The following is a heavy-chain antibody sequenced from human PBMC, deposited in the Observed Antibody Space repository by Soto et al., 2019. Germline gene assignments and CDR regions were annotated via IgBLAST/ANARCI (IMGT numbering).Heavy chain of an antibody. D-gene: IGHD3-9*01. V-gene: IGHV1-46*03. CDR3: ASSGVRYFDFDY. Sequence: ASVKVSCKASGYTFTSYYMHWVRQAPGQGLEWMGIINPSGGSTSYAQKFQGRVTMTRDTSTSTVYMELSSLRSEDTAVYYCASSGVRYFDFDYWGQGTLVTVSS. J-gene: IGHJ4*02. CDR1: GYTFTSYY. CDR2: INPSGGST.